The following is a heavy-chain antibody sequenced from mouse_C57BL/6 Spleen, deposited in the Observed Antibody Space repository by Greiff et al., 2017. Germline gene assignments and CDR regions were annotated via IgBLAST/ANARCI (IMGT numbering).Heavy chain of an antibody. Sequence: EVKLQESGPGLVKPSQSLSLTCSVTGYSITSGYYWNWIRQFPGNKLEWMGYISYDGSNNYNPSLKNRISITRDTSKNQFFLKLNSVTTEDTATYYCARDRDGYAMDDWGQGTSVTVSS. CDR1: GYSITSGYY. CDR3: ARDRDGYAMDD. J-gene: IGHJ4*01. CDR2: ISYDGSN. V-gene: IGHV3-6*01. D-gene: IGHD2-3*01.